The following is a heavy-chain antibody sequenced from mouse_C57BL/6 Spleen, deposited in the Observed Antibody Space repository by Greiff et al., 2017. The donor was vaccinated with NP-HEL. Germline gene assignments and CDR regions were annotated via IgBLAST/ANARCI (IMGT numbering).Heavy chain of an antibody. CDR1: GYTFTSYW. Sequence: QVQLQQPGAELVMPGASVKLSCKASGYTFTSYWMHWVKQRPGQGLEWIGEIDPSDSYTNYNQKFKGKSTLTVDKSSSTAYMQLSSLTSEDSAVYYCARTESNYLAWFAYWGQGTLVTVSA. CDR2: IDPSDSYT. J-gene: IGHJ3*01. V-gene: IGHV1-69*01. D-gene: IGHD2-5*01. CDR3: ARTESNYLAWFAY.